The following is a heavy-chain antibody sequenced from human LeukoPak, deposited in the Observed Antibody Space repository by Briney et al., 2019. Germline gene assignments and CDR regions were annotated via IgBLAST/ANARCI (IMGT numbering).Heavy chain of an antibody. Sequence: SEALSLTCTVSGGSMSTYYWTWIRQPPGKGLEWIGFIYYTGSTNYNPSLKSRVTISVDTSKNQFSLKLSSVTAADTAVYYCAGMRITTPTVRTLDYWGQGTLVAASS. CDR1: GGSMSTYY. J-gene: IGHJ4*02. CDR2: IYYTGST. D-gene: IGHD1-14*01. CDR3: AGMRITTPTVRTLDY. V-gene: IGHV4-59*13.